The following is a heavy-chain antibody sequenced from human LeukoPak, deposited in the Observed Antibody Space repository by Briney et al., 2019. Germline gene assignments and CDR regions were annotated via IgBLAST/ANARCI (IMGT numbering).Heavy chain of an antibody. CDR1: GFAFSDYA. CDR3: AKSQRNYYYYLDV. J-gene: IGHJ6*03. V-gene: IGHV3-23*01. Sequence: GGSLRLSCAPSGFAFSDYAMSWVRQAPGKGLEWVSGISASGGSTDYADSVKGRLTISRDNSKNTLYLQMNSLRAEDTAVYYCAKSQRNYYYYLDVWGKGTTVTVSS. CDR2: ISASGGST.